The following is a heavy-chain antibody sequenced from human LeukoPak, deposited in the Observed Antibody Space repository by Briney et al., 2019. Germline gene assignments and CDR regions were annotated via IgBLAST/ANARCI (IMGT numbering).Heavy chain of an antibody. D-gene: IGHD2-2*01. Sequence: GGSLRLSCAASGFTFSTYDMHWVRQATGKGLGWVSGIGTAGDTYYPGSVKGRFTISRENAKNSLYLQMNSLRAEDTAVYYCAKAGSSSTFFDIWGQGTMVTVSS. CDR3: AKAGSSSTFFDI. CDR2: IGTAGDT. J-gene: IGHJ3*02. CDR1: GFTFSTYD. V-gene: IGHV3-13*01.